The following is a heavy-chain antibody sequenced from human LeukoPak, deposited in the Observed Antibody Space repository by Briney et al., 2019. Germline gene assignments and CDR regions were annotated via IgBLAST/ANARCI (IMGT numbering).Heavy chain of an antibody. J-gene: IGHJ5*02. CDR1: EYSFIYY. D-gene: IGHD3-10*01. V-gene: IGHV1-2*02. Sequence: ASVKVSCKASEYSFIYYIQWVRRAPGQGLEWMGWIHPISGDTTYAQRFQGRITVTRGASISTAYLDLRSLRSDGTAIYYCATYGPGYNWLYAWGQGTLVTVSS. CDR2: IHPISGDT. CDR3: ATYGPGYNWLYA.